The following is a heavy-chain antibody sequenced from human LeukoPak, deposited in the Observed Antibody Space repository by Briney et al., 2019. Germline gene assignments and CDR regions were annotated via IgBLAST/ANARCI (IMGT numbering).Heavy chain of an antibody. Sequence: GGSLRLSCAASGFTFSSYAMSWVRQAPGKGLEWVSAISGSGGSTYYADSVKGRFTISRDNSKNTLYLQMNSLRAEDTAVYYCAKDYDFWSCYMRSTNWFDPWGQGTLVTVSS. CDR1: GFTFSSYA. V-gene: IGHV3-23*01. D-gene: IGHD3-3*01. CDR3: AKDYDFWSCYMRSTNWFDP. CDR2: ISGSGGST. J-gene: IGHJ5*02.